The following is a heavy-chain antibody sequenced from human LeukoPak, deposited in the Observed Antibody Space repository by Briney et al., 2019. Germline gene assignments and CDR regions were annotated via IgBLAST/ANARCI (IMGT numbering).Heavy chain of an antibody. V-gene: IGHV5-51*01. CDR2: IYPSDSDA. Sequence: GESLKISWKRSGYTFTTYWIAWVRQTPGIGLEWMGSIYPSDSDARYSPSFQGQVTISADKSISTAYLQWGSLKASDTAIYYCSRSGTTGSRWCDPGAQGTLVTVSS. D-gene: IGHD1/OR15-1a*01. CDR3: SRSGTTGSRWCDP. J-gene: IGHJ5*02. CDR1: GYTFTTYW.